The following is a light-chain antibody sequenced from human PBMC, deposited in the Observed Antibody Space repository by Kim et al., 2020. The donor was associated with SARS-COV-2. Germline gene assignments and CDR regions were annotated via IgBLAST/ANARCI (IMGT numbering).Light chain of an antibody. CDR2: GNN. CDR3: QSYDTSLSGLV. Sequence: QSVLTQPPSVSGAPGQRVTISCTGSRSNIGTPYDVHWYQYIPGTAPKLLIHGNNNRPSGVPDRFSGSKSGTSASLAITGLQSEDEAVYYCQSYDTSLSGLVFGGGTKVTVL. V-gene: IGLV1-40*01. J-gene: IGLJ3*02. CDR1: RSNIGTPYD.